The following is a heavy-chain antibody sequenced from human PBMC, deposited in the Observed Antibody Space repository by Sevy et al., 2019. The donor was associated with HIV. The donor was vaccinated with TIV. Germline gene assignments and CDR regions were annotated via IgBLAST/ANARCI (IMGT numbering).Heavy chain of an antibody. J-gene: IGHJ4*02. CDR3: ARAGYYGSGTRLYYFDY. CDR2: TYYRSKWYN. CDR1: GDSVSSNSAA. Sequence: KQSQTLSLTCAISGDSVSSNSAAWNWIRQSPSRGLEWLGRTYYRSKWYNDYAVSVKSRITINPDTSKNQFSLQLNSVTPEDRAVYYCARAGYYGSGTRLYYFDYWGQGTLVTVSS. V-gene: IGHV6-1*01. D-gene: IGHD3-10*01.